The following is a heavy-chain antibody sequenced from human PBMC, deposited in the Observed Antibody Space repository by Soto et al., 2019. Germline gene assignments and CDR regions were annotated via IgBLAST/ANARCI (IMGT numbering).Heavy chain of an antibody. CDR2: IKEDGSEK. CDR1: GFTFSSSW. V-gene: IGHV3-7*05. Sequence: GGSLRLSCAASGFTFSSSWMSWVRQAPGKGLEWVANIKEDGSEKYYVDSVKGRFTISRDNAKNSLYLQMNSLRVDDTAMYYCAKVWAPFHSWGQGTLVTVSS. D-gene: IGHD7-27*01. J-gene: IGHJ4*02. CDR3: AKVWAPFHS.